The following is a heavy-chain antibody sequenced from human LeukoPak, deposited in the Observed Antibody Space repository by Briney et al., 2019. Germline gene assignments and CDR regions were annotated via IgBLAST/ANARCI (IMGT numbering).Heavy chain of an antibody. CDR2: ISYDGSNK. CDR1: VFTFSSYA. Sequence: PGGSLRLSCAASVFTFSSYAMHGVRQAPGKGLEWVAVISYDGSNKYYADSVKGRFTISRDNSKNTLYLQMNSLRAEDTAVYYCAREIISGSFDYWGQGTLVTVSS. D-gene: IGHD5-12*01. V-gene: IGHV3-30-3*01. CDR3: AREIISGSFDY. J-gene: IGHJ4*02.